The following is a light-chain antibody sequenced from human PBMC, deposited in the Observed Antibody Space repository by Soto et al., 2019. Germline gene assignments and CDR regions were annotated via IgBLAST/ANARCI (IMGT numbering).Light chain of an antibody. CDR2: DAS. CDR3: QQYNSYSRT. V-gene: IGKV1-5*01. CDR1: QSISSW. J-gene: IGKJ1*01. Sequence: IQMTHSVATLSASVGDRVTITCRASQSISSWLAWYQQKPGKAPKLLIYDASSLESGVPSRFSGSGSGTEFTLTISSLQPDDFATYYCQQYNSYSRTFGQGTKVDI.